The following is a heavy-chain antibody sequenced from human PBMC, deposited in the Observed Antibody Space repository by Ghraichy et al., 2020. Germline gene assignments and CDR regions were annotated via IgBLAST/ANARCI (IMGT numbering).Heavy chain of an antibody. CDR1: GDSVSSNSAA. V-gene: IGHV6-1*01. CDR2: TYYRSKWYN. D-gene: IGHD2-2*01. Sequence: SETLSLTCAISGDSVSSNSAAWNWIRQSPSRGLEWLGRTYYRSKWYNDYAVSVKSRITINPDTSKNQFSLQLNSVTPEDTAVYYCARDQVVEDIVVVPAAMGYYYYGMDVWGQGTTVTVSS. J-gene: IGHJ6*02. CDR3: ARDQVVEDIVVVPAAMGYYYYGMDV.